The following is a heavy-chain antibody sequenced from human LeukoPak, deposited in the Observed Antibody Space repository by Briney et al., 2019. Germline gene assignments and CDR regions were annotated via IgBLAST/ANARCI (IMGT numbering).Heavy chain of an antibody. CDR3: ARGLRYSYGPTGKHDAFDI. CDR1: GFTFSSYS. Sequence: GGSLRLSCAASGFTFSSYSMNWVRQAPGQGLEWMGIINPSGGSTSYAQKFQGRVTMTRDTSTSTVYMELSSLRSEDTAVYYCARGLRYSYGPTGKHDAFDIWGQGTMVTVSS. D-gene: IGHD5-18*01. J-gene: IGHJ3*02. CDR2: INPSGGST. V-gene: IGHV1-46*03.